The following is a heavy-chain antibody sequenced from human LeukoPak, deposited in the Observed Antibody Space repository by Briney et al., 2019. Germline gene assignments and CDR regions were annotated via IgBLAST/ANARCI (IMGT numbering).Heavy chain of an antibody. CDR2: IYHSGST. Sequence: SETLSLTCAVSGGSISSGGYSWSWIRQPPGKGLEWIGYIYHSGSTYYNPSLKSRVTISVDRSKNQFSLKLSSVTAADTAVYYCARGVGYCSSTSCQGFDYWGQGTLVTVSS. D-gene: IGHD2-2*01. CDR3: ARGVGYCSSTSCQGFDY. CDR1: GGSISSGGYS. V-gene: IGHV4-30-2*01. J-gene: IGHJ4*02.